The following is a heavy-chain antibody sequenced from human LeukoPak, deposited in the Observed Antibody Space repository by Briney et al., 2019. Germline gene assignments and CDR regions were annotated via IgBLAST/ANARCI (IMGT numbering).Heavy chain of an antibody. CDR1: GFTFDDYG. Sequence: GGSLRLSCAASGFTFDDYGMSWVRQAPGKGLEWVSGINWNGGSTGYADFVKGRFTISRDNAKNSLYLQMNSLRAEDTALYHCARSSGNYYYYGMDVWGQGTTVTVSS. CDR3: ARSSGNYYYYGMDV. J-gene: IGHJ6*02. V-gene: IGHV3-20*01. CDR2: INWNGGST.